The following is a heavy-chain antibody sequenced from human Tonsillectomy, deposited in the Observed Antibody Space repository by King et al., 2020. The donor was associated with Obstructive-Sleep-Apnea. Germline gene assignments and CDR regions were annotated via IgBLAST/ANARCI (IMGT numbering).Heavy chain of an antibody. CDR2: INPNSGGT. V-gene: IGHV1-2*02. CDR1: GYTFTGYY. J-gene: IGHJ6*02. Sequence: QLVQSGAEVKKPGASVKVSCQASGYTFTGYYLHWVRQAPGQGLEWMGWINPNSGGTHYAQKFQGRVTVTRDTSISTAYMELSRLRSDDTAVYSCGRENADTKDEKGMDVWGQGTTVTVSS. D-gene: IGHD5-18*01. CDR3: GRENADTKDEKGMDV.